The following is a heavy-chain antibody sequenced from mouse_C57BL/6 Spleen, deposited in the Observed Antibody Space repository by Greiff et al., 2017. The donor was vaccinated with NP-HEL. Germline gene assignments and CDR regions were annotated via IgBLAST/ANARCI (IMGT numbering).Heavy chain of an antibody. Sequence: EVKLVESGGGLVKPGGSLKLSCAASGFTFSDYGMHWVRQAPEKGLEWVAYISSGSSTIYYADTVKGRFTISRDNAKNPLFLQMTSLRSEDTAMYYCARPGGSVYYAMDYWGQGTSVTVSS. J-gene: IGHJ4*01. CDR2: ISSGSSTI. CDR3: ARPGGSVYYAMDY. V-gene: IGHV5-17*01. D-gene: IGHD1-1*01. CDR1: GFTFSDYG.